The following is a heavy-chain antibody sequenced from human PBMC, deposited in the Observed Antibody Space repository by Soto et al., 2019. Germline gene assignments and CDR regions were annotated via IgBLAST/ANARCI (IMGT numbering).Heavy chain of an antibody. J-gene: IGHJ4*02. CDR2: IHYSGST. V-gene: IGHV4-61*01. CDR1: GGSVSSGSYY. CDR3: ARDYSGYDFD. D-gene: IGHD5-12*01. Sequence: QVQLQESGPGLVKPSETLSLTCTVSGGSVSSGSYYWSWIRQPPGKGLEWIGYIHYSGSTNYNPSLKSRVTISVDTSKNQFSLKLSSVTAADTAVYYCARDYSGYDFDWGQGTLFTVSS.